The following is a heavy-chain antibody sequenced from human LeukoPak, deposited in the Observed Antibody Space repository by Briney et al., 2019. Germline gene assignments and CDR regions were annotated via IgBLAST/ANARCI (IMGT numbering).Heavy chain of an antibody. Sequence: SVKVSCKASGYTFTSYDINWVRQATGQGLEWMGWMNPNSGNTGYAQKFQGRVTMTRNTSISTAYMELSSLRSEDTAVYYCARREYYYYYMDVWGKGTTVTISS. J-gene: IGHJ6*03. CDR1: GYTFTSYD. CDR2: MNPNSGNT. V-gene: IGHV1-8*01. CDR3: ARREYYYYYMDV. D-gene: IGHD5-24*01.